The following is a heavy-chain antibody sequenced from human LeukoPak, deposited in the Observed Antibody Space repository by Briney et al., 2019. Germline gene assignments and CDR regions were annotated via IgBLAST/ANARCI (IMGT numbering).Heavy chain of an antibody. CDR1: GYTFSDYY. D-gene: IGHD2-2*03. J-gene: IGHJ4*02. CDR3: ARDVGYCSSTSCYAYLKTLHYFDN. CDR2: INPNSGGT. V-gene: IGHV1-2*02. Sequence: ASVKVSCKASGYTFSDYYMHWLRQAPGQGLEWRGWINPNSGGTNYAQKFQGRVTMTRDTSISTAYMDLSRLRSDDTVVYFCARDVGYCSSTSCYAYLKTLHYFDNWGQGTLVTVSS.